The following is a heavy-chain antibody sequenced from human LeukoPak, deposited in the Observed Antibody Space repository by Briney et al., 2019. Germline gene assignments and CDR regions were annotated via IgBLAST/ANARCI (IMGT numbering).Heavy chain of an antibody. V-gene: IGHV1-69*04. Sequence: ASVKVSCKASGGTFSSYAISWVRQAPGQGLEWMGRIIPILGIANYAQKFQGRVTITADKSTSTAYMELNSLRAEDTALYYCAKASWYNWTDPIDYWGQGTLVTVSS. CDR3: AKASWYNWTDPIDY. J-gene: IGHJ4*02. CDR2: IIPILGIA. CDR1: GGTFSSYA. D-gene: IGHD1-1*01.